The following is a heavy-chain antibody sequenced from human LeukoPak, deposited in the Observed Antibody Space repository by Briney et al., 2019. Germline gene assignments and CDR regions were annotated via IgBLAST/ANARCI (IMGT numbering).Heavy chain of an antibody. CDR2: IKQDGSEK. CDR3: AKGVGSRSPRLLTTFDY. Sequence: GGSLRLSCAASGFTFSSSWMSWVRQAPGKGLEWVANIKQDGSEKHYVDSVKGRFSISRDNAKNSLYLQMNSLRAEDTAVYYCAKGVGSRSPRLLTTFDYWGQGTLVTVSS. J-gene: IGHJ4*02. CDR1: GFTFSSSW. V-gene: IGHV3-7*01. D-gene: IGHD3-22*01.